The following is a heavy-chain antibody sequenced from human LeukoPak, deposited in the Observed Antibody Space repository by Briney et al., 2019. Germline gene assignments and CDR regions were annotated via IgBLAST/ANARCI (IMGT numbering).Heavy chain of an antibody. J-gene: IGHJ6*03. V-gene: IGHV4-39*01. CDR1: GGSISSSSYY. CDR3: ASRIRAYYYDSSGLFYYMDV. Sequence: PSETLSLTCTVSGGSISSSSYYWGWIRQPPGKGLEWIGSIYYSGSTYYNPSLKSRVTISVDTSKNQFSLKLSSVTAADTAVYYCASRIRAYYYDSSGLFYYMDVWGKGTTVTVSS. CDR2: IYYSGST. D-gene: IGHD3-22*01.